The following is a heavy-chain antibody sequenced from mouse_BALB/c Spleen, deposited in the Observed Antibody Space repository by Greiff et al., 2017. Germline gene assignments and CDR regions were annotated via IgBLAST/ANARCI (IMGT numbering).Heavy chain of an antibody. J-gene: IGHJ1*01. Sequence: DVKLQESGGGLVQPGGSLKLSCAASGFDFSRYWMSWVRQAPGKGLEWIGEINPDSSTINYTPSLKDKFIISRDNAKNTLYLQMSKVRSEDTALYYCARPYYGSSYDWYFDVWGAGTTVTVSS. CDR2: INPDSSTI. CDR3: ARPYYGSSYDWYFDV. V-gene: IGHV4-1*02. CDR1: GFDFSRYW. D-gene: IGHD1-1*01.